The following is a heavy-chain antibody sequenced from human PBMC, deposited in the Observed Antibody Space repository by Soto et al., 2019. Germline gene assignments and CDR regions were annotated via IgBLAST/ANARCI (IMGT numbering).Heavy chain of an antibody. CDR1: GFSFSSYG. CDR3: ARPRGDYYYYYAMDV. Sequence: QVQLVESGGGVVQPGRSLRLSCAASGFSFSSYGMHWVRQAPGKGLEWAAVISNDGINKYYADSVKGRFTISRDDSKNTLFLHMSSLRPEDTAVYYCARPRGDYYYYYAMDVWGQGTTVTVSS. V-gene: IGHV3-30*03. D-gene: IGHD2-21*02. J-gene: IGHJ6*02. CDR2: ISNDGINK.